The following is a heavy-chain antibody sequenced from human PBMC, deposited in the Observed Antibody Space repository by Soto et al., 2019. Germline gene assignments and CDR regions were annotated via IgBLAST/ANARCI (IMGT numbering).Heavy chain of an antibody. CDR2: ISYDGSNK. CDR1: GFTLSSYG. J-gene: IGHJ3*02. CDR3: AKGGYYYDSSGSHDAFDI. V-gene: IGHV3-30*18. Sequence: GGSLRLSCAASGFTLSSYGMHWVRQAPGKGLEWVAVISYDGSNKYYADSVKGRFTISRDNSKNTLYLQMNSLRAEDTAVYYCAKGGYYYDSSGSHDAFDIWGQGTMVTVSS. D-gene: IGHD3-22*01.